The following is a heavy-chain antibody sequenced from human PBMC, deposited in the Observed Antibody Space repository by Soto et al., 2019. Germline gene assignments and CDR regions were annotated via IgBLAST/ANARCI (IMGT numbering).Heavy chain of an antibody. CDR1: GFTFSSYV. CDR3: VKDWSGNKCPCMDG. V-gene: IGHV3-23*01. Sequence: EVQLLESGGGLVQPGGSLTLACAASGFTFSSYVMSWVRQAPGKGLEWVSAISGGDDATYYAASVKGRFTISRDNSRNTLYRQINSLRAEDTGLYFCVKDWSGNKCPCMDGWGQGTTVTVSS. J-gene: IGHJ6*02. D-gene: IGHD3-3*01. CDR2: ISGGDDAT.